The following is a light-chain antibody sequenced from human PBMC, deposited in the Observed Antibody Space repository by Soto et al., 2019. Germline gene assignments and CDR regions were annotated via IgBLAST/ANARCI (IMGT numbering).Light chain of an antibody. CDR1: HSVQSF. V-gene: IGKV3-15*01. Sequence: VMTLSPATLSVSLGERATLSCKASHSVQSFLAWYQQKPGQTPRLLIWGASFRATGVPDRFSGSGSGTEFTLSINSLQSEDAAIYFCHQYDNLWTFGQGTRVEI. CDR3: HQYDNLWT. J-gene: IGKJ1*01. CDR2: GAS.